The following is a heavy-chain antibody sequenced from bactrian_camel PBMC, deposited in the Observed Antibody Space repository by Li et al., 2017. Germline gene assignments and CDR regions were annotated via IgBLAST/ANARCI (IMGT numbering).Heavy chain of an antibody. V-gene: IGHV3S54*01. D-gene: IGHD2*01. CDR2: LFTGGRST. J-gene: IGHJ4*01. CDR1: TRYFYTGE. Sequence: VQLVESGGGSVLAGGSLRLSCEAPTRYFYTGECLGWFRQAPGKEREGVAALFTGGRSTYYRDSVKGRFTISQDKDKSTMYLQMNDLKPEDTAVYYCATAFTPGDRPTTPGTQVTVS.